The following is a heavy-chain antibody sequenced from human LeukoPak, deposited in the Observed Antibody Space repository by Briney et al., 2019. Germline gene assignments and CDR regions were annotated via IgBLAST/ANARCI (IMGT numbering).Heavy chain of an antibody. J-gene: IGHJ4*02. CDR2: ISWNSGSI. D-gene: IGHD6-13*01. Sequence: PGRSLRLSCAASGFTFDDYAMHWVRQAPGKGLEWVSGISWNSGSIGYADSVKGRFTISRDNAKNSLYLQMNSLRAEDTALYYCAKGLRSYSSSWYIDYWGQGTLVTVSS. CDR3: AKGLRSYSSSWYIDY. CDR1: GFTFDDYA. V-gene: IGHV3-9*01.